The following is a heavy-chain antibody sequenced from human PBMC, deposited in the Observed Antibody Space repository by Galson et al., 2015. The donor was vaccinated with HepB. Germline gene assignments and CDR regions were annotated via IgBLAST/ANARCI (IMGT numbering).Heavy chain of an antibody. Sequence: SLRLSCAASGFTFSSYSMNWVRQAPGKGLEWVSSISSSSSYLYYADSVKGRFTISRDNAKNSLYLQMNSLRAEDTAVYYCARGGSSSPRDDWFDPWGQGTLVTVSS. CDR2: ISSSSSYL. J-gene: IGHJ5*02. V-gene: IGHV3-21*01. CDR1: GFTFSSYS. CDR3: ARGGSSSPRDDWFDP. D-gene: IGHD6-6*01.